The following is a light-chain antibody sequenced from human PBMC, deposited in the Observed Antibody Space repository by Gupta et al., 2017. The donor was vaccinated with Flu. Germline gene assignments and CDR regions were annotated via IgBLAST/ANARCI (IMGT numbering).Light chain of an antibody. J-gene: IGKJ5*01. CDR3: QQYQAYPVT. CDR2: EAS. CDR1: QSINSW. Sequence: PSTLAASVGDRVTITCRASQSINSWLAWYQQKPGRAPKLLIYEASTLERGAPSRFSGSGSATEFTLTIRNLQPDDFATFYCQQYQAYPVTFGQGTRLEIK. V-gene: IGKV1-5*03.